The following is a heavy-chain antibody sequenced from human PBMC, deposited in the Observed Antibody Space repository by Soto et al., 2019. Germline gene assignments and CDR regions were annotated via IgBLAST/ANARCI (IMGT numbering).Heavy chain of an antibody. J-gene: IGHJ6*02. CDR2: IIPIVGTG. CDR1: GGTFSNYA. Sequence: QVQLVQSGAEVRKPGSSVAVSCKASGGTFSNYAISWVRQAPGQGLEWMGGIIPIVGTGSYAQKFQGRVTITADEPTTTAYMELSSLRFEDTAVYYCARVVILVPAASTHYYYQMDVWGPGTTVTVSS. CDR3: ARVVILVPAASTHYYYQMDV. V-gene: IGHV1-69*01. D-gene: IGHD2-2*01.